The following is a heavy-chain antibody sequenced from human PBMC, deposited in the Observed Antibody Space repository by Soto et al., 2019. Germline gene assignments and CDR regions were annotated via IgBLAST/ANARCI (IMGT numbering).Heavy chain of an antibody. V-gene: IGHV3-74*01. CDR2: INSDGSST. CDR3: ARDLHTRYFDWLLAPPGYYGMDV. J-gene: IGHJ6*02. Sequence: GGSLSLSCAASGFTFSSYWMHWVRQAPGKGLVWVSRINSDGSSTSYADSVKGRFTISRDNAKNTLYLQMNSLRAEDTAVYYCARDLHTRYFDWLLAPPGYYGMDVWGQGTTVTVSS. CDR1: GFTFSSYW. D-gene: IGHD3-9*01.